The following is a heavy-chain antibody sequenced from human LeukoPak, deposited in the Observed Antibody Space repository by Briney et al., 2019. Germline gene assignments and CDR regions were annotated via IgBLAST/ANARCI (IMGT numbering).Heavy chain of an antibody. CDR3: ARDQGGGSYYRDPQTYYFDY. CDR1: GGTFSSYA. J-gene: IGHJ4*02. V-gene: IGHV1-69*06. Sequence: SVKASCKASGGTFSSYAISWVRQAPGQGLEWMGRIIPIFGTANYAQKFQGRVTITADKSTSTAYMELSSLRSEDTAVYYCARDQGGGSYYRDPQTYYFDYWGQGTLVTVSS. CDR2: IIPIFGTA. D-gene: IGHD1-26*01.